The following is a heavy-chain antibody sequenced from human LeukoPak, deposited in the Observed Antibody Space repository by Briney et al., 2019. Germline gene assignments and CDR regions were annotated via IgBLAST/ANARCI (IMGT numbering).Heavy chain of an antibody. CDR1: GGSISSYY. CDR3: AKIRPPAYDI. J-gene: IGHJ3*02. D-gene: IGHD3-3*02. V-gene: IGHV4-59*01. CDR2: IYYSGST. Sequence: SETLSLTCTVSGGSISSYYWSWIRQPPGKGLEWIGYIYYSGSTNYNPSLKSRVTISIDTSKNKFSLKLSSVTAADTAVYYCAKIRPPAYDIWGQGTMVTVSS.